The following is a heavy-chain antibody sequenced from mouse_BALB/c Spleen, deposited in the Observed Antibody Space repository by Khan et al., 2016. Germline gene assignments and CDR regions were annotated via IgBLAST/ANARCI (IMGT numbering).Heavy chain of an antibody. CDR3: SKVDYYDSGGAWFSY. D-gene: IGHD2-4*01. CDR1: GFSLTTYV. V-gene: IGHV2-5-1*01. J-gene: IGHJ3*01. CDR2: IWRGGNT. Sequence: QLQLKQSGPSLVQPSQSLSITCTVSGFSLTTYVVHWVRQSPGKGLEWLGVIWRGGNTDYNAAFMSRLRITKDNSKSQVFFKMNSLQADDTAIYYCSKVDYYDSGGAWFSYWGQGSLVTVSA.